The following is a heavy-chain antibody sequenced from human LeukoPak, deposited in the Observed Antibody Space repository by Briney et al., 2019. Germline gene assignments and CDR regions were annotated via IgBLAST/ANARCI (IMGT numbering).Heavy chain of an antibody. J-gene: IGHJ4*02. CDR1: GFTFSSHW. CDR2: INSDGSRY. D-gene: IGHD5/OR15-5a*01. Sequence: GGSLRLSCEASGFTFSSHWMHWVRQVPGKGRVWVSRINSDGSRYTYADSVKGRFTISRDNAKNTLYLQMNSLSAEDTAVCLCARGEILSTIINYWGQGTLVTVSS. CDR3: ARGEILSTIINY. V-gene: IGHV3-74*01.